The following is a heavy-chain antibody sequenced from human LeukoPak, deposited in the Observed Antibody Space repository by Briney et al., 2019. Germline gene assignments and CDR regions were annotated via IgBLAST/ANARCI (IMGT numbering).Heavy chain of an antibody. CDR1: GYTFTSYA. Sequence: ASVKVSCKASGYTFTSYAMHWVRQAPGQRLEWMGWINAGNGNTKYSQKFQGRVTITRDTSASTAYMELSSLRSEDTAVYYCARGSIYYDSSGYLHYWGQETLVTVSS. J-gene: IGHJ4*02. V-gene: IGHV1-3*01. D-gene: IGHD3-22*01. CDR2: INAGNGNT. CDR3: ARGSIYYDSSGYLHY.